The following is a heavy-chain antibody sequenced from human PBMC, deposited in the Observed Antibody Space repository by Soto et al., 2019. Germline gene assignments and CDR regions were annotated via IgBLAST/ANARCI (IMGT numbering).Heavy chain of an antibody. CDR1: GYTFTGYY. D-gene: IGHD3-10*01. V-gene: IGHV1-8*02. J-gene: IGHJ4*02. CDR3: ARSVGGSNVNFDY. Sequence: EASVKVSCKASGYTFTGYYMHWVRQATGQGPEWMGWMNPDSGNTGYVQKFQGRVTMTRNTAISTAYMELSSLRSEDTAVYYCARSVGGSNVNFDYWGQGTLVTVSS. CDR2: MNPDSGNT.